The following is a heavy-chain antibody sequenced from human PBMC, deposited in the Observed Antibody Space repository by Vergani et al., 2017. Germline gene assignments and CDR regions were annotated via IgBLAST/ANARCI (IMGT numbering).Heavy chain of an antibody. CDR1: GFTFSSYW. D-gene: IGHD2-2*02. V-gene: IGHV3-74*02. J-gene: IGHJ2*01. CDR3: AKGLGYCSSTSCYRGWYFDL. Sequence: VQLVESGGGVVQPGGSLRLSCAASGFTFSSYWMHWVRQAPGKGLVWVSRINSDGSSTSYADSVKGRFTISRDNAKNTLYLQMNSLRAEDTAVYYCAKGLGYCSSTSCYRGWYFDLWGRGTLVTVSS. CDR2: INSDGSST.